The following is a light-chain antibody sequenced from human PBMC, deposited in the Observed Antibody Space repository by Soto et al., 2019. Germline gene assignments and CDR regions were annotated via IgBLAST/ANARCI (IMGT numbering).Light chain of an antibody. J-gene: IGKJ1*01. CDR1: QSISSY. CDR2: KAS. V-gene: IGKV1-5*03. Sequence: DIHMIQSSSSLSASVGDRVTITGRASQSISSYLNWYQQKPGKAPKLLIYKASTLKSGVPSRFSGSGSGTEFTLTISSLQPDDFATYYCQHYNSYSAAFGQGTKVDI. CDR3: QHYNSYSAA.